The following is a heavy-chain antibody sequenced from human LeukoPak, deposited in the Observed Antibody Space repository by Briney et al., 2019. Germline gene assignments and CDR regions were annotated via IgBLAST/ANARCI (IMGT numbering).Heavy chain of an antibody. J-gene: IGHJ3*02. CDR1: GFTFSSYW. D-gene: IGHD3-22*01. Sequence: GGSLRLSCAASGFTFSSYWMGWVRQAPGKGLEWVANIKQDGSEKYYVDSVKGRFTISRDNAKNSLYLQMNSLRAEDTAVYYCARMSHNSSGYHAFDIWGQGTMVTVSS. V-gene: IGHV3-7*03. CDR3: ARMSHNSSGYHAFDI. CDR2: IKQDGSEK.